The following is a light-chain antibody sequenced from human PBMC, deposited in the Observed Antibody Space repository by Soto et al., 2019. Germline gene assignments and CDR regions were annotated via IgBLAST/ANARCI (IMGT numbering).Light chain of an antibody. J-gene: IGKJ2*01. CDR2: AAS. Sequence: DLQMTQSPSSLSASVGDRVTITCRASQSITGYLNWYQQKPGKAPTLLIYAASSLQSGVPSRFSGSGSGTDFTLTISSLQRDDFATYFCQQSLGIPYTFGQGTRLETK. CDR3: QQSLGIPYT. V-gene: IGKV1-39*01. CDR1: QSITGY.